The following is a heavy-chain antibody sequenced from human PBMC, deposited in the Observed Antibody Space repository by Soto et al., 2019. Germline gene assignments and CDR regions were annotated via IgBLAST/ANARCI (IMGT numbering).Heavy chain of an antibody. CDR1: GYAYTSYG. Sequence: ASVKVSWTTSGYAYTSYGSSWVRQNPGQGLERMGRISAYYGNTNYAQKFQGRVTITRDTSTSTAYMELSSLRSEDRAVYYCARDILFDYWGQGTLVTVSS. D-gene: IGHD3-10*01. J-gene: IGHJ4*02. CDR3: ARDILFDY. CDR2: ISAYYGNT. V-gene: IGHV1-18*01.